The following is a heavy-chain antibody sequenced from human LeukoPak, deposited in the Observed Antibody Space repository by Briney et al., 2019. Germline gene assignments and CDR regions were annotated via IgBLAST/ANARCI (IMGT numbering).Heavy chain of an antibody. CDR1: GYSFTNYW. CDR2: IYPGDSGT. Sequence: PGESLQISCKGSGYSFTNYWIGWVRQLPGKGLEWMGIIYPGDSGTRYSPSFQGQVTISADKSISTAYLQWSSLKASDTAMYYCARPAQVGMSVYSDYWGQGTLVTVSS. CDR3: ARPAQVGMSVYSDY. J-gene: IGHJ4*02. V-gene: IGHV5-51*01. D-gene: IGHD1-26*01.